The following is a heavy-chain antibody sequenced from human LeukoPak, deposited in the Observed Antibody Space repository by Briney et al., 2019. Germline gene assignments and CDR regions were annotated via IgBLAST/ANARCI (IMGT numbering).Heavy chain of an antibody. CDR1: GFTFSNYA. CDR3: ARDLLNYYDSSGYQRWFDP. V-gene: IGHV4-59*01. CDR2: IYYSGST. Sequence: GSLRLSCAASGFTFSNYAMSWIRQPPGKGLEWIGYIYYSGSTNYNPSLKSRVTISVDTSKNQFSLKLSSVTAADTAVYYCARDLLNYYDSSGYQRWFDPWGQGTLVTVSS. D-gene: IGHD3-22*01. J-gene: IGHJ5*02.